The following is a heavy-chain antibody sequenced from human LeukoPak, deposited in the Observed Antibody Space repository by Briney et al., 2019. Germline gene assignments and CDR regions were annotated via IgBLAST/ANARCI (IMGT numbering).Heavy chain of an antibody. CDR3: AKDQGYSYGYGLDY. J-gene: IGHJ4*02. D-gene: IGHD5-18*01. V-gene: IGHV3-9*03. CDR2: ISWNSGSI. CDR1: GFTFDDYA. Sequence: GRSLRLSCAASGFTFDDYAMHWVRQAPGKGLEWVSGISWNSGSIGYADSVKGRFTISRDNAKNSLYLQMNSLRAEDMALYYCAKDQGYSYGYGLDYWGQGTLVTVSS.